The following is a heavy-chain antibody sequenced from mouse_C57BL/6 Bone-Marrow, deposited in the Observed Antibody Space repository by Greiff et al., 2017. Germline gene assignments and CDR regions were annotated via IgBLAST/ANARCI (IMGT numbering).Heavy chain of an antibody. CDR1: GFTFSSYA. V-gene: IGHV5-4*03. CDR2: ISDGGSYT. Sequence: EVKLMESGGGLVKPGGSLKLSCAASGFTFSSYAMSWVRQTPEKRLEWVATISDGGSYTYYPDNVKGRFTISRDNAKNNLYLQMRHLKSEDTAMYYCARKGSNSAWFAYWGQGTLVTVSA. D-gene: IGHD2-5*01. J-gene: IGHJ3*01. CDR3: ARKGSNSAWFAY.